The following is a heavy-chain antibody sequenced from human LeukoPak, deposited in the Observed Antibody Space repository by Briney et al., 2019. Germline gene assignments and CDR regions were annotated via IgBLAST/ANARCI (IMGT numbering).Heavy chain of an antibody. CDR2: INPNSGGT. J-gene: IGHJ4*02. D-gene: IGHD2-15*01. CDR3: ARDWPDCSGGSCYYNY. V-gene: IGHV1-2*02. Sequence: ASVKVSCTASGYTFTGYYMHWVRQAPGQGLEWMGWINPNSGGTNYAQKFQGRVTMTRDTSISTAYMELSRLRSDDTAVYYCARDWPDCSGGSCYYNYWGQGTLVTVSS. CDR1: GYTFTGYY.